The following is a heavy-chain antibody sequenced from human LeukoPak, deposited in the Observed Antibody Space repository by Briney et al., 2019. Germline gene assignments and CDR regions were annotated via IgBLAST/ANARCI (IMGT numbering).Heavy chain of an antibody. V-gene: IGHV4-59*01. CDR1: GGSISSYY. D-gene: IGHD6-19*01. CDR2: IYYSGST. J-gene: IGHJ4*02. CDR3: ARGRAVAHFDY. Sequence: SETLSLTCTVSGGSISSYYRSWIRQPPGKGLEWIGYIYYSGSTNYNPPVRRRVTISVDSSKNQFSLKVSSVAAADTAVFYCARGRAVAHFDYWGQGALVTVSS.